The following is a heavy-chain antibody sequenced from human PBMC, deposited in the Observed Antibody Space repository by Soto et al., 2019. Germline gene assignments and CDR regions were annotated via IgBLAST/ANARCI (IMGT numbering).Heavy chain of an antibody. Sequence: GESLKISCRGSGYSFTSYWISWVRQMPGKGLEWMGRIDPSDSYTNYSPSFQGHVTISADKSISTAYLQWSSLKASDTAMYYCARPREWGLDHYVMDVWGQGTTVTGSS. CDR1: GYSFTSYW. CDR3: ARPREWGLDHYVMDV. J-gene: IGHJ6*02. D-gene: IGHD1-26*01. CDR2: IDPSDSYT. V-gene: IGHV5-10-1*01.